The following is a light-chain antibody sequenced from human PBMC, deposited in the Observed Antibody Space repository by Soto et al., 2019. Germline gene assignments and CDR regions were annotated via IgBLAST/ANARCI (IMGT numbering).Light chain of an antibody. CDR3: CSYAGSVV. V-gene: IGLV2-23*01. J-gene: IGLJ2*01. Sequence: QSVLTQPASVSGSPGQSITISCTGTSSDVGSYNLVSWYQQHPGKAPKLMIYEGSKRPSGVSNRFSGSKSGNTASLTISGXQAEDEADYYCCSYAGSVVFGGGTKLTVL. CDR2: EGS. CDR1: SSDVGSYNL.